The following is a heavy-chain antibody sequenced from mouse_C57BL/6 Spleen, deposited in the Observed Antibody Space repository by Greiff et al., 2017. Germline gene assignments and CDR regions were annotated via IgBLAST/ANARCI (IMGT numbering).Heavy chain of an antibody. J-gene: IGHJ2*01. CDR2: IDPENGDT. CDR1: GFNIKDDY. Sequence: VQLQQSGAELVRPGASVKLSCTASGFNIKDDYMHWVKQRPEQGLEWIGWIDPENGDTEYASKFQGKATITADTSSNTAYLQLSSLTSEDTAGYYCTTWGLWGYFDYWGQGTTLTVSS. D-gene: IGHD1-1*02. CDR3: TTWGLWGYFDY. V-gene: IGHV14-4*01.